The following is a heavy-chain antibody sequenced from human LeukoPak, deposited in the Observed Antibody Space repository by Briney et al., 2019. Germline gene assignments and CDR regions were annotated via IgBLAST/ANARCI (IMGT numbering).Heavy chain of an antibody. J-gene: IGHJ3*02. V-gene: IGHV4-59*01. Sequence: SETLSLTCTVSGGSISSYYWSWIRQPPGKGLEWIGYIYYTGSTNYNPSLMSRVTISVDKSKKQFSLKLSSVTAADTAVYYCARFVVVTVPTSNDAFDIWGQGTMVTVSS. D-gene: IGHD2-21*02. CDR2: IYYTGST. CDR1: GGSISSYY. CDR3: ARFVVVTVPTSNDAFDI.